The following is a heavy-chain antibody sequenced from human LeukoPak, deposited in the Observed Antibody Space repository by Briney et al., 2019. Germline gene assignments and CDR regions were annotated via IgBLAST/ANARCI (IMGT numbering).Heavy chain of an antibody. V-gene: IGHV4-4*07. CDR2: IYTSGST. Sequence: PSETLSLTCSVSGGSISSYHWSWIRQPAGKGLEWIGRIYTSGSTNYNPSLKSRVTISVDTSKNQFSLKLSSVTAADTAVYYCARGSPIGAFDIWGQGTMVTVSS. D-gene: IGHD2/OR15-2a*01. CDR1: GGSISSYH. CDR3: ARGSPIGAFDI. J-gene: IGHJ3*02.